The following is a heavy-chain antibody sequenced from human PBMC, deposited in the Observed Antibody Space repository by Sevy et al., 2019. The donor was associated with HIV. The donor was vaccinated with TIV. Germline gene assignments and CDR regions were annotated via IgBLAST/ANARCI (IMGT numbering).Heavy chain of an antibody. CDR1: GYTFTGYY. J-gene: IGHJ4*02. V-gene: IGHV1-2*02. CDR3: ARDLTPIMVRGVMSY. Sequence: ASVKVSCKASGYTFTGYYMHWVRQAPGQGLEWMGWINPNSGGTNYAQKFQGRVNLTRDTSIRTAYMELSRLRSDDTAVYYCARDLTPIMVRGVMSYWGQGTLVTVSS. D-gene: IGHD3-10*01. CDR2: INPNSGGT.